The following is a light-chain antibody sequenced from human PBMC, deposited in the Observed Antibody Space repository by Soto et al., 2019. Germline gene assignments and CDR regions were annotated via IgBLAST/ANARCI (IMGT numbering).Light chain of an antibody. Sequence: QSALTQPRSLSGSPGQSVTISCTGTSSDVGGYNLVSWYQQHPGRAPKLMIYDVNKRPSGVPDRFSGSKSDNTASLTISGLQAEDEADYCCGSYAGSNTWGFGGGTKLTVL. J-gene: IGLJ3*02. CDR1: SSDVGGYNL. CDR2: DVN. V-gene: IGLV2-11*01. CDR3: GSYAGSNTWG.